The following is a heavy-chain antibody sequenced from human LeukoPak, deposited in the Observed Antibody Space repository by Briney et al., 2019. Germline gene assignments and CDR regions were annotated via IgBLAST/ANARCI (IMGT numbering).Heavy chain of an antibody. D-gene: IGHD3-10*01. CDR1: GYTLTQLS. CDR2: FDPEDGET. CDR3: ATNTADYYGSEY. J-gene: IGHJ4*02. V-gene: IGHV1-24*01. Sequence: ASVKVSCKVSGYTLTQLSMHWVRQAPGKGLEWMGGFDPEDGETIYAQKFQGRVTMTEDTSTDTAYMELSSLRSEDTAVYYCATNTADYYGSEYWGQGTLATVSS.